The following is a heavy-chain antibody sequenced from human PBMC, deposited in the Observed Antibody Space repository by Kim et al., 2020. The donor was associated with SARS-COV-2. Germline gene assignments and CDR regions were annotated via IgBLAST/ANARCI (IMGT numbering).Heavy chain of an antibody. CDR3: ARDQGSYYYGSGSSSNWFVP. J-gene: IGHJ5*02. V-gene: IGHV3-74*01. CDR1: GFTFSSYW. D-gene: IGHD3-10*01. Sequence: GGSLRLSCAASGFTFSSYWMHWVRQAPGKGLVRVSRINSDGSSTSYADSVKGRFTISRDNAKNTLYLQMNSLRAEDTAVYYCARDQGSYYYGSGSSSNWFVPWGQGGQVTGSS. CDR2: INSDGSST.